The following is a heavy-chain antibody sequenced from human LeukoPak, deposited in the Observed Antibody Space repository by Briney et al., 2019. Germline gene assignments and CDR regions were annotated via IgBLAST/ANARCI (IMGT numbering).Heavy chain of an antibody. CDR3: ARYVVYGSGKYYFDY. Sequence: SETLSLTCTVSGXSVSSTTYYWSWIRQPPGKGLEWIASINYSGSTYYNPSLKSRVTISVDTSENQFSLKLSSVTAADTAVYYCARYVVYGSGKYYFDYWGQGTLVTVSS. CDR1: GXSVSSTTYY. J-gene: IGHJ4*02. CDR2: INYSGST. D-gene: IGHD3-10*01. V-gene: IGHV4-39*01.